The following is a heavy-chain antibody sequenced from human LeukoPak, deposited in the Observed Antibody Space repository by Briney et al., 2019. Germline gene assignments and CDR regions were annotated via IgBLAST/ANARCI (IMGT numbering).Heavy chain of an antibody. CDR2: FDPEDGET. J-gene: IGHJ4*02. D-gene: IGHD3-10*01. V-gene: IGHV1-24*01. CDR3: ATVHYYGSGSYPYYFDY. Sequence: ASVKVSCKVSGYTLTGLSMHWVRQAPGKGLEWMGGFDPEDGETIYAQKFQGRVTMTEDTSTDTAYMELSSLRSEDTAVYYCATVHYYGSGSYPYYFDYWGQGTLVTVSS. CDR1: GYTLTGLS.